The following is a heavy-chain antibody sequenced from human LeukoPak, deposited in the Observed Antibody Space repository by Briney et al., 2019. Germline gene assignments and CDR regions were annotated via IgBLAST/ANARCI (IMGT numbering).Heavy chain of an antibody. Sequence: GGSLRLSCAASGFTFSSYAMHWVRQAPGKGLEWVAGISYDGSNKYYADSVKGRFTIPRDNSKNTLYLQMNSLRAEDTAVYYCAKDVGGWSYYFDYWGQGTLVTVSA. CDR3: AKDVGGWSYYFDY. V-gene: IGHV3-30*04. CDR1: GFTFSSYA. D-gene: IGHD6-19*01. CDR2: ISYDGSNK. J-gene: IGHJ4*02.